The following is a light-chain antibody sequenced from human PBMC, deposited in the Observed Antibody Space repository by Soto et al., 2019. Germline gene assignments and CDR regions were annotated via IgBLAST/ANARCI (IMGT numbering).Light chain of an antibody. CDR3: QQYNNWPPSWT. J-gene: IGKJ1*01. CDR2: DAS. V-gene: IGKV3D-15*01. Sequence: IVMTQSPVALSVSPGERATLSCRASQSVGTKLVWYQQKPGQAPRLLIYDASNRATGIPARFSGSGSGTDFTLTISSLQSEDFAVYYCQQYNNWPPSWTFGQGTKVDIK. CDR1: QSVGTK.